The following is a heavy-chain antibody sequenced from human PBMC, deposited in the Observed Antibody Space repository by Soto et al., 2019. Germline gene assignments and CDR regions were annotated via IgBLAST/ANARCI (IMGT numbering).Heavy chain of an antibody. D-gene: IGHD4-4*01. CDR2: IKPDESEK. CDR3: VRGGSNYAS. V-gene: IGHV3-7*01. Sequence: GSLRLSCTASGFTFSDSWMTWVRQAPGKGLEWVARIKPDESEKKYADSVKGRFSISGDNAKNSMYLQMDSLRGEDTAVYYCVRGGSNYASWGQGTLVTVSS. J-gene: IGHJ5*02. CDR1: GFTFSDSW.